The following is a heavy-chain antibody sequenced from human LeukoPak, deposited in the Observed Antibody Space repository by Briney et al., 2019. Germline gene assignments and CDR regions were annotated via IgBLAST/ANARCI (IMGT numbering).Heavy chain of an antibody. V-gene: IGHV3-74*01. CDR3: AIDAWDLPLDAFDI. CDR1: GFTFSSYW. J-gene: IGHJ3*02. Sequence: PGGSLRLSCAASGFTFSSYWMHWVRQAPGKGLVWVSHIDSDGSSTSYADSVKGRFTISRDNAKNSLYLQMNSLRDEDTAVYYCAIDAWDLPLDAFDIWGQGTMVTVSS. CDR2: IDSDGSST. D-gene: IGHD1-26*01.